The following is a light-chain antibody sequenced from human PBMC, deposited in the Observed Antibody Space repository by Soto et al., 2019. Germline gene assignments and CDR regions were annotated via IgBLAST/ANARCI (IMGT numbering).Light chain of an antibody. CDR2: EVS. Sequence: QSVLTQPPSASGSPGQSVTIPCTGTSSDVGRYNNVSWYQQHPGKAPKLVIYEVSKRPPGVPDRFSGSKSVNTASLTVSGLQAEDEGYYYCSSYAGSNNLVFGGGTKLTVL. J-gene: IGLJ3*02. CDR1: SSDVGRYNN. V-gene: IGLV2-8*01. CDR3: SSYAGSNNLV.